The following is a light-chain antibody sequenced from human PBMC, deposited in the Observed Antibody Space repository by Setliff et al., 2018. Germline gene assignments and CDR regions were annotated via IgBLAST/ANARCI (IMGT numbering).Light chain of an antibody. Sequence: QSALTQPASASGSPGQSITISCTGTDSDVGGFNLVSWYQQHPGKAPKFMIYDVSNRPSGVSNRFSGSKSGNTASLTISGLQAEDEADYYCSSYSSSNIPFVFGTGTKVTVL. CDR3: SSYSSSNIPFV. CDR1: DSDVGGFNL. V-gene: IGLV2-14*03. J-gene: IGLJ1*01. CDR2: DVS.